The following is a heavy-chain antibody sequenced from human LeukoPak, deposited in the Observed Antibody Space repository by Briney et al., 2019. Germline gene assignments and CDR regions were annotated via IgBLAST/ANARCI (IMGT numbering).Heavy chain of an antibody. CDR3: ANLYGSGSYIGW. CDR2: MYYSGTT. V-gene: IGHV4-39*01. Sequence: PSETLSLTCTVSRTSISDTTYYWGWLRQPPGKGLEWIGTMYYSGTTYYKPSLESRVSISVDTSKNQFSLKLTSVTAADTAVYYCANLYGSGSYIGWWGQGTLVTVSS. D-gene: IGHD3-10*01. J-gene: IGHJ4*02. CDR1: RTSISDTTYY.